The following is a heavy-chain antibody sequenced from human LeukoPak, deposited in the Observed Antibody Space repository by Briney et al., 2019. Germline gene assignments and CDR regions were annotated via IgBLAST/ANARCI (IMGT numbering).Heavy chain of an antibody. V-gene: IGHV3-21*01. CDR3: ARSPRAYCGGDCYSVFDY. J-gene: IGHJ4*02. D-gene: IGHD2-21*02. CDR1: GFTFRSYS. Sequence: TTGGSLRLSCAASGFTFRSYSMNWVRQAPGRGLEWVSSISSSSSYIYYADSVKGRFTISRDNAKNSLYLQMNSLRAEDTAVYYCARSPRAYCGGDCYSVFDYWGQGTLVTVSS. CDR2: ISSSSSYI.